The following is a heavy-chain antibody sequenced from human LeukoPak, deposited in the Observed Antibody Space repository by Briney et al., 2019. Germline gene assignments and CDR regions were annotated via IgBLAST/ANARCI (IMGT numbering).Heavy chain of an antibody. J-gene: IGHJ4*02. Sequence: PSQTLSLTCPVSGGSITSSSSYWGWIRQPPGKGLEWIGTIYYSGTTYYNPSLKSRVTISIDAAKNQFSLMLTSVTAADTAVYYCARSYDSSGYYLLYYFDYWGQGTLVTVSS. D-gene: IGHD3-22*01. V-gene: IGHV4-39*01. CDR2: IYYSGTT. CDR1: GGSITSSSSY. CDR3: ARSYDSSGYYLLYYFDY.